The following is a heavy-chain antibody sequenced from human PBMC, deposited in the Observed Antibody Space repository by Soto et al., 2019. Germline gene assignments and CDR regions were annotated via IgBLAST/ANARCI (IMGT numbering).Heavy chain of an antibody. CDR2: IYYSGST. CDR1: GGSISSYY. D-gene: IGHD2-2*01. V-gene: IGHV4-59*08. J-gene: IGHJ3*02. CDR3: ARLERVVVVPDAKDAFDI. Sequence: QVQLQESGPGLVKPSETLSLTCTVSGGSISSYYWSWIRQPPGKGLEWIGYIYYSGSTNYNPSLKSRVTISVDTSKNQFSLKLSSVTAADTAVYYCARLERVVVVPDAKDAFDIWGQGTMVTVSS.